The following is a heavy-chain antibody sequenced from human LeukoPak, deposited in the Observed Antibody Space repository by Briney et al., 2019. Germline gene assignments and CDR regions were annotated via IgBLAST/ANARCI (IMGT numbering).Heavy chain of an antibody. Sequence: SETLSLTCAVYGGSFSGYYWSWIRQPPGKGLEWIGEINHSGSTNYNPSLKSRVTISVDTSKNRFSLKLSSVTAADTAVYYCARGESSSYYHCWGQGTLVTVSS. V-gene: IGHV4-34*01. D-gene: IGHD6-13*01. CDR1: GGSFSGYY. CDR2: INHSGST. J-gene: IGHJ4*02. CDR3: ARGESSSYYHC.